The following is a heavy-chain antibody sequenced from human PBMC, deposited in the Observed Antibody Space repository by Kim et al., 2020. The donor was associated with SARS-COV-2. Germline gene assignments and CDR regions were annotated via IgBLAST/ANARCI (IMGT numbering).Heavy chain of an antibody. CDR2: IYYSGNT. D-gene: IGHD7-27*01. Sequence: SETLSLTCTVSGGSMSRYYWSWIRQPPGKGLELIGYIYYSGNTNYNPSLKSRVTISVDTSKNQFSLNLRSVTAADTAVYFCARNPNPPNWFDPWGQGTLV. J-gene: IGHJ5*02. CDR1: GGSMSRYY. V-gene: IGHV4-59*08. CDR3: ARNPNPPNWFDP.